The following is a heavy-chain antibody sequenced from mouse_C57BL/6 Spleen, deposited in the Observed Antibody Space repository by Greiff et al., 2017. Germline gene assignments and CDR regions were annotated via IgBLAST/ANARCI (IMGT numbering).Heavy chain of an antibody. D-gene: IGHD2-5*01. CDR1: GYTFTDYN. J-gene: IGHJ3*01. Sequence: EVQLQQSGPELVKPGASVKIPCKASGYTFTDYNMDWVKQSHGKSLEWIGDINPNNGGTIYNQKFKGKATLTVDTSSSTAYMELHSLTSEDSAVYFCARGDSNHQAWFAYWGQGTLVTVSA. V-gene: IGHV1-18*01. CDR3: ARGDSNHQAWFAY. CDR2: INPNNGGT.